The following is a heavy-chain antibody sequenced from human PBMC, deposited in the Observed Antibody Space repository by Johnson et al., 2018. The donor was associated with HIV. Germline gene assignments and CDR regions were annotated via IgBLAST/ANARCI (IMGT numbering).Heavy chain of an antibody. Sequence: QVQLVESGGGLVQPGGSLRLSCAASAFTVSDNYLSWVRQAPGKGLEWVTLISHDGINKYYADSVKGRFTISKDNSKSTLYVQMNRLTVDDTAVYYCARDPDPFREYHGDAFDIWGQGTVVTVSS. CDR1: AFTVSDNY. CDR3: ARDPDPFREYHGDAFDI. V-gene: IGHV3-30-3*01. J-gene: IGHJ3*02. D-gene: IGHD3-10*01. CDR2: ISHDGINK.